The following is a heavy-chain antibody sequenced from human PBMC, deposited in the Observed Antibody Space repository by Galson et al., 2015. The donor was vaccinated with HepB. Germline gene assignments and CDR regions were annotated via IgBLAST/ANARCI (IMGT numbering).Heavy chain of an antibody. D-gene: IGHD4-17*01. Sequence: SLRLSCAASGFTFSSYSMNWVRQAPGKGLEWVSSISSSSSYIYYADSVKGRFTISRDNAKNSLHLQMNSLRAEDTAVYYCARGRYGDYDEVLTDAFDIWGQGTMVTVSS. CDR1: GFTFSSYS. CDR2: ISSSSSYI. CDR3: ARGRYGDYDEVLTDAFDI. J-gene: IGHJ3*02. V-gene: IGHV3-21*01.